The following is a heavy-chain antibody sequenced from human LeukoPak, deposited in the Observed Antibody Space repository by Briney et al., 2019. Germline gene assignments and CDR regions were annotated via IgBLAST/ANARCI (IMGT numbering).Heavy chain of an antibody. CDR3: ARVAQDIVVVPAAIIGYYFDY. V-gene: IGHV4-59*01. J-gene: IGHJ4*02. CDR1: DGSITSYY. Sequence: SETLSLTCTVSDGSITSYYWSWIRQPPGKGLEWIGYIYSSGSTNYNPSLKSRVTISVDTSKNQFSLKLSSVTAADTAVYYCARVAQDIVVVPAAIIGYYFDYWGQGTLVTVSS. D-gene: IGHD2-2*01. CDR2: IYSSGST.